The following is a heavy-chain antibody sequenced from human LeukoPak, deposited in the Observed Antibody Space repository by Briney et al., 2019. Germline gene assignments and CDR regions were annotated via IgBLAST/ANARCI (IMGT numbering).Heavy chain of an antibody. Sequence: GGSLRLSCAASGFTFSNYIMHWVRQAPGTGLDWVAVILEDGRYQSYADSVKGRFTISRDNSKNTLFLQMNSLRGEDTAMYYCARVRGGGFRTADSWGQGTLVTVAS. V-gene: IGHV3-30*04. D-gene: IGHD6-19*01. J-gene: IGHJ4*02. CDR3: ARVRGGGFRTADS. CDR1: GFTFSNYI. CDR2: ILEDGRYQ.